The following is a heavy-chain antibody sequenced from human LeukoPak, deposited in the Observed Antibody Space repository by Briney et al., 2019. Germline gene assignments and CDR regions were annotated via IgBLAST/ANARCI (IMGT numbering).Heavy chain of an antibody. Sequence: SVKVSCKASGGTFSSYAISWVRQAPGQGLEWMGGIIPIFGTANYAQEFQGRVTITADESTSTAYMELSSLRSEDTGVYYCASNYYYDSSGYYRAEYFQHWGQGTLVTVSS. CDR3: ASNYYYDSSGYYRAEYFQH. J-gene: IGHJ1*01. V-gene: IGHV1-69*01. CDR1: GGTFSSYA. CDR2: IIPIFGTA. D-gene: IGHD3-22*01.